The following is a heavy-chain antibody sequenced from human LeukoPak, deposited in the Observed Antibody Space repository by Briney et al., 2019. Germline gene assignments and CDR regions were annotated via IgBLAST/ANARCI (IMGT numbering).Heavy chain of an antibody. D-gene: IGHD6-19*01. CDR1: GFTFSSYG. CDR3: AKDRSRGSGWKKTFDY. V-gene: IGHV3-30*18. Sequence: PGGSLRLSCAASGFTFSSYGMHWVRQAPGKGLEWVVVISYDGSNKYYADSVKGRFTVSRDNSKNTLYLQMSSLRAEDTAVYYCAKDRSRGSGWKKTFDYWGQGTLVTVSS. J-gene: IGHJ4*02. CDR2: ISYDGSNK.